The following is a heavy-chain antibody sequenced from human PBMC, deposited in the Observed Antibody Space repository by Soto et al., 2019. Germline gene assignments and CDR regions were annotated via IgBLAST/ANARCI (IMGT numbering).Heavy chain of an antibody. CDR1: GFDFSGYS. J-gene: IGHJ4*02. Sequence: PAGSLRLSCVASGFDFSGYSMNWVRQASGKGLEWVSSIGTSDGYVYYADSVKGRFTISRDNAQNSLYLQMNSLRVEDTAVYYCARFEYSSSWFVDYWGQGTPVTVSS. CDR2: IGTSDGYV. CDR3: ARFEYSSSWFVDY. V-gene: IGHV3-21*01. D-gene: IGHD6-13*01.